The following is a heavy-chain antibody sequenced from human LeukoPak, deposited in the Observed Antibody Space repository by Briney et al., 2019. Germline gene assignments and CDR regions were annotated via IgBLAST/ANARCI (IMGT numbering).Heavy chain of an antibody. Sequence: SETLSLTCAVSGGSISSGGYSWSWIRQPPGKGLEWIGYIYHSGSTYYNPSLKSRVTISVDRSKNQFSLKLSSVTAADTAVYYCARFDYGDLGGPDYWGQGTLVTVSS. J-gene: IGHJ4*02. CDR1: GGSISSGGYS. V-gene: IGHV4-30-2*01. D-gene: IGHD4-17*01. CDR2: IYHSGST. CDR3: ARFDYGDLGGPDY.